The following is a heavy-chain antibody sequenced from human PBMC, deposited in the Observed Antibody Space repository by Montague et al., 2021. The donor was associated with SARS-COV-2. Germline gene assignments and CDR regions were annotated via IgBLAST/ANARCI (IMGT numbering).Heavy chain of an antibody. CDR1: GFTFSSYG. CDR3: AGMLVPYYGMDV. CDR2: TWYDGSNK. J-gene: IGHJ6*02. D-gene: IGHD6-13*01. Sequence: SLRLSCAASGFTFSSYGMHWVRQAPGKGLEWVAVTWYDGSNKYCADSVKGRFTISRDNSKNTLYLQMNSLRAEDTAVYYCAGMLVPYYGMDVWGQGTTVTVPS. V-gene: IGHV3-33*01.